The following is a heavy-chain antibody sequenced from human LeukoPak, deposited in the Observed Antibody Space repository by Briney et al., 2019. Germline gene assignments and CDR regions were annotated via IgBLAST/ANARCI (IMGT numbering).Heavy chain of an antibody. D-gene: IGHD3-16*01. CDR3: SRYSLIMMLVLTLFDP. Sequence: PGGSLRLSCAASGISLSNHAMSWVRQAPGKGLEWMSAISDSGSREYYADSVKGRFTIFRDNSNNTLYLQMNSLVTDAAAVVYFSRYSLIMMLVLTLFDPWGQETLVTVSS. V-gene: IGHV3-23*01. J-gene: IGHJ5*02. CDR2: ISDSGSRE. CDR1: GISLSNHA.